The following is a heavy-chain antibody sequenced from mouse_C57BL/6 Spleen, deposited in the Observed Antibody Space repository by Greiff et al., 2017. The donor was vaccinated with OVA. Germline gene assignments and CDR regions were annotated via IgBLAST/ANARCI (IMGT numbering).Heavy chain of an antibody. V-gene: IGHV1-81*01. CDR2: IYPRSGNT. D-gene: IGHD2-4*01. J-gene: IGHJ3*01. Sequence: VQLQQSGAELARPGASVKLSCKASGYTFTSYGISWVKQRTGQGLEWIGEIYPRSGNTYYNEKFKGKATLTADKSSSTAYMELRSLTSEDSAVYFCALIYYEYDGFAYWGQGTLVTVSA. CDR3: ALIYYEYDGFAY. CDR1: GYTFTSYG.